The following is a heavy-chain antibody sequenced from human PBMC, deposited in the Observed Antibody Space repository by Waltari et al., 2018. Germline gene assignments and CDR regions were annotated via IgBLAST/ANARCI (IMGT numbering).Heavy chain of an antibody. CDR1: GYTFTRYD. CDR3: ARGLTRRGPTSMRY. D-gene: IGHD2-2*01. V-gene: IGHV1-8*03. J-gene: IGHJ4*02. Sequence: QVQLVQSGAEVKKPGASVKVSCKASGYTFTRYDINWVRQATGQGLDWLGWMKHNSGKTGNEEKFNGRVTITRNTSISTAYMELSSLRSEDTAVYYCARGLTRRGPTSMRYWGQGTLVTVSS. CDR2: MKHNSGKT.